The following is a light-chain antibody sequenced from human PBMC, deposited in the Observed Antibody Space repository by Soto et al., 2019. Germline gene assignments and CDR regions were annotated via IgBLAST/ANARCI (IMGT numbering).Light chain of an antibody. CDR3: ASWDDSLSAFV. V-gene: IGLV1-44*01. CDR1: GSNIGNNP. J-gene: IGLJ1*01. Sequence: QSVLTQPPSASGSPGQRATVSCSGRGSNIGNNPVNWFQQLPGTAPKLLIYSNDQRPSGVPDRFSGSRSGTSASLAIGGLQSEDEADYYCASWDDSLSAFVFGTGTKVTVL. CDR2: SND.